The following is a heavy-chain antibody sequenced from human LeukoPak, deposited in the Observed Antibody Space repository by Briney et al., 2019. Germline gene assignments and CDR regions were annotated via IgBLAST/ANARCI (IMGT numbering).Heavy chain of an antibody. Sequence: HAGGSLRLSCAASGFKFGSYSMNWVRQPPGKGLEWVAYIGSGSSNIYYADSVKGRFTMSRDNAKNSSYLQMNGLRADDTAMYYCERDYTSSSGRAFDVWGQGTMVTVSS. D-gene: IGHD6-6*01. CDR2: IGSGSSNI. CDR3: ERDYTSSSGRAFDV. V-gene: IGHV3-48*01. J-gene: IGHJ3*01. CDR1: GFKFGSYS.